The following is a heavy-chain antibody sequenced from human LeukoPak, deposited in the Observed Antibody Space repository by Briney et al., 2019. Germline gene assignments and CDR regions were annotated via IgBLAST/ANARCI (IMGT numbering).Heavy chain of an antibody. CDR3: VRESRDYDSSTNDAFDI. CDR1: GFTFFKYE. J-gene: IGHJ3*02. V-gene: IGHV3-48*03. CDR2: IDTGGSPI. Sequence: GGSLRLSCVASGFTFFKYEMNWVRQAPGEGLEWVSFIDTGGSPIRYADSVTGRFTISGDDAKNSLFLQMNDLGAEDTAMYYCVRESRDYDSSTNDAFDIWGQGTMVTVSS. D-gene: IGHD3-22*01.